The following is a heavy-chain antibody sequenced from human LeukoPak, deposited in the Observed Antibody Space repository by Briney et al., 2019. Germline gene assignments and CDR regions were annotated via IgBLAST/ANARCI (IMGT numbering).Heavy chain of an antibody. CDR2: INHSGST. CDR3: ARGDYYNLHDY. V-gene: IGHV4-34*01. J-gene: IGHJ4*02. Sequence: EWIGEINHSGSTNYNPSLKSRVTISVDTSKNQFSLKLSSVTAADTAVYYCARGDYYNLHDYWGQGTLVTVSS. D-gene: IGHD1-1*01.